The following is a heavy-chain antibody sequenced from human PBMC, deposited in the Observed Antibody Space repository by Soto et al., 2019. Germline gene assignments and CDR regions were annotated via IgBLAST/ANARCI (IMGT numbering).Heavy chain of an antibody. CDR2: IYHSGST. J-gene: IGHJ4*02. D-gene: IGHD6-19*01. CDR3: ARVEGPGGWYAAYYFDY. V-gene: IGHV4-4*02. Sequence: QVQLQESGPGLVKPSGTLSLTCAVSGGSISSSNWWSWVRQPPGKGLEWIGEIYHSGSTNYNPSLKCRVTISVDKSKNQFSLKLSSVTAADTAVYYCARVEGPGGWYAAYYFDYWGQGTLVTVSS. CDR1: GGSISSSNW.